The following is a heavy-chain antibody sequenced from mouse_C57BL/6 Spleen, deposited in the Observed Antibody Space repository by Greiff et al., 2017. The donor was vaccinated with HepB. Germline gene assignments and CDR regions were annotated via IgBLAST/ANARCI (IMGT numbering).Heavy chain of an antibody. CDR2: IWRGGST. CDR1: GFSLTSYG. D-gene: IGHD2-4*01. Sequence: VKLVESGPGLVQPSQSLSITCTVSGFSLTSYGVHWVRQSPGKGLEWLGVIWRGGSTDYNAAFMSRLSITKDNSKSQVFFKMNSLQADDTAIYYCAKPVYYDYDGFAYWGQGTLVTVSA. CDR3: AKPVYYDYDGFAY. J-gene: IGHJ3*01. V-gene: IGHV2-5*01.